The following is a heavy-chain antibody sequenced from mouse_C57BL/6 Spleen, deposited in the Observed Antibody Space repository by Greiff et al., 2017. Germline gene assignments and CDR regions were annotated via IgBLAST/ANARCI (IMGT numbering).Heavy chain of an antibody. D-gene: IGHD1-1*01. CDR2: IYPGDGDT. Sequence: QVHVKQSGAELVKPGASVKISCKASGYAFSSYWMNWVKQRPGKGLEWIGQIYPGDGDTNYNGKFKGKATLTADKSSSTAYMQLSSLTSEDSAVYFCARDGVNYYGSRDYWGQGTTLTVSS. CDR3: ARDGVNYYGSRDY. V-gene: IGHV1-80*01. J-gene: IGHJ2*01. CDR1: GYAFSSYW.